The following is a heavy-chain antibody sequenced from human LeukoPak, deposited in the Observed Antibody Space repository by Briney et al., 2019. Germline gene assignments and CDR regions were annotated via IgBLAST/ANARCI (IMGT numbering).Heavy chain of an antibody. J-gene: IGHJ3*02. CDR3: ARGRFNYFDSNGHDAFDI. V-gene: IGHV1-2*02. Sequence: ASVKVSCKASGYIFTGYYVHWVRQAAGQGLEWMGWIKPNSGGTNYPQKFQGRVTMTRDTSVNTAYMELSSLRSDDTAVYYCARGRFNYFDSNGHDAFDIWGQGTMVTVSS. CDR2: IKPNSGGT. D-gene: IGHD3-22*01. CDR1: GYIFTGYY.